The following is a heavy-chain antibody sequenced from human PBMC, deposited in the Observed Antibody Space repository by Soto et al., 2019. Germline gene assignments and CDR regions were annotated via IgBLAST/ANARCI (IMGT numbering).Heavy chain of an antibody. CDR1: GGTFSSYA. Sequence: QVQLVQSGAEVKKPGSSVKVSCKASGGTFSSYAISWVRQATGQGLEWMGGIIPISDTTNYSQKFQGRVTSTADESTSTAYLELSSLRSEDTAVYYCARSQGSSTSLEIYYYYYYGMGVWCQGNTVTVSS. D-gene: IGHD2-2*01. CDR3: ARSQGSSTSLEIYYYYYYGMGV. J-gene: IGHJ6*02. CDR2: IIPISDTT. V-gene: IGHV1-69*01.